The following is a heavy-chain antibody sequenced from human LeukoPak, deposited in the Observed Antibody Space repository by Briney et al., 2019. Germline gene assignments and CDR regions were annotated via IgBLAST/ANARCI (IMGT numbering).Heavy chain of an antibody. V-gene: IGHV3-30-3*01. CDR1: GFTFSSYA. D-gene: IGHD1-26*01. J-gene: IGHJ4*02. CDR2: ISYDGSNK. Sequence: GGSLRLSCAASGFTFSSYAMHWVRQAPGKGLEWVAVISYDGSNKYYADSVKGRFTIFRDNSKNTLYLQMNSLRAEDTAVYYCAINSGSYHYFDYWGQGTLVTVSS. CDR3: AINSGSYHYFDY.